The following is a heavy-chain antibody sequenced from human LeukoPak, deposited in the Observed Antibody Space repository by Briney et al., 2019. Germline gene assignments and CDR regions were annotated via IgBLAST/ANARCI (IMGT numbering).Heavy chain of an antibody. J-gene: IGHJ4*02. Sequence: AASVKVSCMASGYTFTGYYMHWVRQAPGQGLEWMGWINPNSGGTNYAQKFQGRVTMTRDTSISTAYMELSRLRSDDTAVYYCARDLRFLEWLPFDYWGQGTLVTVSS. V-gene: IGHV1-2*02. CDR1: GYTFTGYY. D-gene: IGHD3-3*01. CDR3: ARDLRFLEWLPFDY. CDR2: INPNSGGT.